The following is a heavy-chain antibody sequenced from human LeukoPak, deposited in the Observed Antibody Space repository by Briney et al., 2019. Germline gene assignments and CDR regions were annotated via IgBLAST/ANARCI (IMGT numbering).Heavy chain of an antibody. CDR1: GLTLSSYS. CDR2: ISSSSSTI. CDR3: GRDYDDYSSLYFDY. Sequence: GGSLRLSCAASGLTLSSYSMNWVRQAPGKGMEWVSYISSSSSTIYYADSVKGRFTISRDNAKNSLYLQMNSLRADDTAVYYCGRDYDDYSSLYFDYWGQGTLVTVSS. D-gene: IGHD4-17*01. V-gene: IGHV3-48*01. J-gene: IGHJ4*02.